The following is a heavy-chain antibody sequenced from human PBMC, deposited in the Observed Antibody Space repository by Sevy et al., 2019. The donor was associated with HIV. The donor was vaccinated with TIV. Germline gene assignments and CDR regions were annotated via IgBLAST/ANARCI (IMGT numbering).Heavy chain of an antibody. CDR2: IYGSGGAT. Sequence: GGSLRLSCAASGFTFSGYAMHWVRQAPGKGLEWVSTIYGSGGATYYADSVKGRFTISRDNSKNTLYLQMNSLRIEDTAVYYCAGGRYDSSGSFDAFDIWGQGTMVTVSS. V-gene: IGHV3-23*01. CDR3: AGGRYDSSGSFDAFDI. CDR1: GFTFSGYA. J-gene: IGHJ3*02. D-gene: IGHD3-22*01.